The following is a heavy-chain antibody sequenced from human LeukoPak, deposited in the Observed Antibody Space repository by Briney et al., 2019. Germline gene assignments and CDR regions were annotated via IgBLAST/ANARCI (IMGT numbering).Heavy chain of an antibody. J-gene: IGHJ4*02. Sequence: GGSLRLSCAASGFTFSSYSMSWVRQAPGKGLEWVSSITSSSSYIYYADSVKGRFTVSRDNAKNSLYLQMNSLRAEDTAVYYCARGGSGSYYTVFDHWGQGTLVTVSS. CDR1: GFTFSSYS. D-gene: IGHD3-10*01. V-gene: IGHV3-21*01. CDR2: ITSSSSYI. CDR3: ARGGSGSYYTVFDH.